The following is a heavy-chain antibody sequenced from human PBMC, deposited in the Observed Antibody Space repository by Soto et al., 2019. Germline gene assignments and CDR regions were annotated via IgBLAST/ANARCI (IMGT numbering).Heavy chain of an antibody. CDR2: ISSNGGST. V-gene: IGHV3-64*01. CDR1: GFTFSSYA. CDR3: ARGAMTTTIVVVEPPGY. Sequence: EVQLVESGGGLVQPGGSLRLSCAASGFTFSSYAMHWVRQAPGKGLEYVSVISSNGGSTYYANSVKGRFTISRDDSKNTVYLQMGSLTTDDMAVYYCARGAMTTTIVVVEPPGYWGQGTLVTVSS. J-gene: IGHJ4*02. D-gene: IGHD3-22*01.